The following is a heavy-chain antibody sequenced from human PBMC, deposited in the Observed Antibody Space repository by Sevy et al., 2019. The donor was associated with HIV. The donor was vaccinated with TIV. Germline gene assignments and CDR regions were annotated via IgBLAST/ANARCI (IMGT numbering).Heavy chain of an antibody. D-gene: IGHD3-3*02. CDR1: GFTFSSYG. V-gene: IGHV3-33*01. J-gene: IGHJ4*02. Sequence: GGSLRLSCAASGFTFSSYGMHWVRQAPGKGLEWVAVIWNDGSNKYYADSVKGRFTISRDNAKNSLYLQMNSLRAEDTAVYYCAREVCISSSCYVVDYWGQGTLVTVSS. CDR3: AREVCISSSCYVVDY. CDR2: IWNDGSNK.